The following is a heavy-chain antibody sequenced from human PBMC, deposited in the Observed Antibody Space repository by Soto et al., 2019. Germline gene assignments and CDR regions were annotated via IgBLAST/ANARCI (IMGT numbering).Heavy chain of an antibody. V-gene: IGHV1-8*01. Sequence: ASVKVSCKASGYTFTRYDINWVRQATGQGLEWMGWMNPNSGNTGYAQKFQGRVTMTRNTSISTAYMELSSLRSEDTAVYYCARGRRCSGGSCYPYYYYYYMDVWGKGTTVTVSS. CDR3: ARGRRCSGGSCYPYYYYYYMDV. J-gene: IGHJ6*03. D-gene: IGHD2-15*01. CDR1: GYTFTRYD. CDR2: MNPNSGNT.